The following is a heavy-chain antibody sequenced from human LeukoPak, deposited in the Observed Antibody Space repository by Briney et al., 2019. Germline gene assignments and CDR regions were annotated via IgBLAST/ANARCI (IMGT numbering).Heavy chain of an antibody. CDR1: GGSISTYY. CDR2: IHHTGTT. J-gene: IGHJ3*01. V-gene: IGHV4-59*01. Sequence: SETLSLTCTVSGGSISTYYWSWIRQPPGKGLEWIGFIHHTGTTISNPSLKSRVTISADTSKNQFSLKLRSVTAADTAVYFCVREEDGVVDDAFDVWGPGTMGTVSS. D-gene: IGHD2-8*01. CDR3: VREEDGVVDDAFDV.